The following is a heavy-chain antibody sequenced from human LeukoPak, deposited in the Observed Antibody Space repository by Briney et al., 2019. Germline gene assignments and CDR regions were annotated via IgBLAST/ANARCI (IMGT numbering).Heavy chain of an antibody. Sequence: GESLKISCKGSGYSFTSYWISWVRQMPGKGLEWMGRIDPGDSYTNYSPPFQGHVTISADKSISTAYLQWSSLKASDTAMYYCAIPGYRYGPEWGQGTLVTVSS. CDR3: AIPGYRYGPE. CDR2: IDPGDSYT. J-gene: IGHJ4*02. V-gene: IGHV5-10-1*01. D-gene: IGHD5-18*01. CDR1: GYSFTSYW.